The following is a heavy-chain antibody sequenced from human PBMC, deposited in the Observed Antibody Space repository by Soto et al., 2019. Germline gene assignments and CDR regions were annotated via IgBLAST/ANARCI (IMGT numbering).Heavy chain of an antibody. Sequence: SETLSLTCTVSGGSVSSGSYYWSWIRQPPGKGLEWIGYIYYSGSTNYNPSLKSRVTISVDTSKNQFSLKLSSVTAADTAVYYCARDEYGGMKGGMDVWGQGTKVT. J-gene: IGHJ6*02. CDR1: GGSVSSGSYY. D-gene: IGHD2-15*01. V-gene: IGHV4-61*01. CDR3: ARDEYGGMKGGMDV. CDR2: IYYSGST.